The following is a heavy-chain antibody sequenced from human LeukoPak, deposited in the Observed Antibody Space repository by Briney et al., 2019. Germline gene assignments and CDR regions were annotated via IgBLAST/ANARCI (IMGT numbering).Heavy chain of an antibody. CDR1: GFTFSSYG. D-gene: IGHD5-18*01. Sequence: TGGSLRLSCAASGFTFSSYGMHWVRQAPGKGLEWVAFIRYDGSNKYYADSVKGRFTISRDNSKNTLYLQMNSLRAEDTAVYYCAKDHHIYTYESRAGYWGQGTLVTVSS. J-gene: IGHJ4*02. CDR2: IRYDGSNK. CDR3: AKDHHIYTYESRAGY. V-gene: IGHV3-30*02.